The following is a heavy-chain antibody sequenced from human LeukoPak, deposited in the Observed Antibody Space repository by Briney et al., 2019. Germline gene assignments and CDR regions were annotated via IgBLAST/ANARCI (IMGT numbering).Heavy chain of an antibody. D-gene: IGHD3-22*01. CDR1: GYTFTSYD. Sequence: ASVKVSCKASGYTFTSYDINWVRQATGQGLEWMGWMNPNSGNTGYAQKFQGRVTMTRNTSISTAYMELSSLRSEDTAVYYCARRQRITMIVVVIKDGMDVWGQGTTVTVSS. V-gene: IGHV1-8*01. J-gene: IGHJ6*02. CDR3: ARRQRITMIVVVIKDGMDV. CDR2: MNPNSGNT.